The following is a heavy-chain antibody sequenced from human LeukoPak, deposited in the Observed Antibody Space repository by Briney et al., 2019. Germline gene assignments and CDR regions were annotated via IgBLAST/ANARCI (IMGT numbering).Heavy chain of an antibody. D-gene: IGHD6-13*01. CDR2: ISGSGENT. Sequence: GGSLRLSCEGSGFTFSNYWMTWVRQAPGKGLEWVSGISGSGENTYYADSVKGRFTISRDNPKNTMYLQMNSLRAEDTAVYYCAKYRGQQLVRGFDYWAREPWSPSPQ. CDR1: GFTFSNYW. J-gene: IGHJ4*02. CDR3: AKYRGQQLVRGFDY. V-gene: IGHV3-23*01.